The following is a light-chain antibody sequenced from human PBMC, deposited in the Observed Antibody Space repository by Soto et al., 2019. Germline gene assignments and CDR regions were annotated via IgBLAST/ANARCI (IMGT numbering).Light chain of an antibody. J-gene: IGKJ4*01. CDR1: QSVRSN. CDR3: HQYNMWPPLI. CDR2: GAS. V-gene: IGKV3-15*01. Sequence: EIVMTQSPATLSVSPGERATLSCRASQSVRSNLAWYQQKPGQAPRLLIYGASTRATGIPARFSGSGSGTEFTLTISSLQSEDFAVYYCHQYNMWPPLIFGGGTKVDIK.